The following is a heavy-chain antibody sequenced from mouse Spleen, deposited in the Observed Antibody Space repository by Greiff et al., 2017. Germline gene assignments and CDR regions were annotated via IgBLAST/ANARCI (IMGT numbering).Heavy chain of an antibody. V-gene: IGHV1-82*01. CDR2: IYPGDGDT. CDR3: ARAGEYDYDDVLYYFDY. D-gene: IGHD2-4*01. CDR1: GYAFSSSW. J-gene: IGHJ2*01. Sequence: LQESGPELVKPGASVKISCKASGYAFSSSWMNWVKQRPGKGLEWIGRIYPGDGDTNYNGKFKGKATLTADKSASTAYMQLSSLTSEDSAVHFCARAGEYDYDDVLYYFDYWGQGTTLTVSS.